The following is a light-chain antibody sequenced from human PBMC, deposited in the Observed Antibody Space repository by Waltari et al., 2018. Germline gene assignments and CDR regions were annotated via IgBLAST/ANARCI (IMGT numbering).Light chain of an antibody. J-gene: IGLJ1*01. V-gene: IGLV2-8*01. CDR1: SSDVGGNTY. CDR3: SSYAGSAYV. CDR2: DVT. Sequence: QSALTQPTSASGSPGQSVTISCTGTSSDVGGNTYVSWSQQYPGKAPKLMIYDVTELPSGVPDRFSGSKSGNTASLTVSGLQAEDEADYYCSSYAGSAYVFGTGTKVTVL.